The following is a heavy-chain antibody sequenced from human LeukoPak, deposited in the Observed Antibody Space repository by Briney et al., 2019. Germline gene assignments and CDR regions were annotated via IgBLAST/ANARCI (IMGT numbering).Heavy chain of an antibody. D-gene: IGHD3-22*01. CDR2: IHNNGDT. V-gene: IGHV4-59*01. CDR1: GDSIRRYY. CDR3: GRWGYFDSGNYFVVDY. Sequence: SSETLSLTCTVSGDSIRRYYWNWIRQAPGKALEWIGHIHNNGDTAYNFSLKSRVTISMDTSKKQFSLKLSSVTAADTAVYYCGRWGYFDSGNYFVVDYWGQGTVVTVSS. J-gene: IGHJ4*02.